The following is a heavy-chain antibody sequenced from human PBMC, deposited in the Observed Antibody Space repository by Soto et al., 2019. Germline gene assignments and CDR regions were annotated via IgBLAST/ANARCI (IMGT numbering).Heavy chain of an antibody. Sequence: GGSLRLSCAASGFTFSRYGMHWVRQAPDKGLEWVAVVSYDGSTEYYEDSVKGRFTISRDNSKNTLYLQMSGLRIEDTAVYYCWKPGLRKTSMRYFVQWGPEALVTVFS. CDR2: VSYDGSTE. V-gene: IGHV3-30*18. CDR1: GFTFSRYG. D-gene: IGHD2-8*01. J-gene: IGHJ4*02. CDR3: WKPGLRKTSMRYFVQ.